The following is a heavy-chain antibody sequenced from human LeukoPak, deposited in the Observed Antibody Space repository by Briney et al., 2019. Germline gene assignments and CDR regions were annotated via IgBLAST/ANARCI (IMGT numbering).Heavy chain of an antibody. CDR3: ARVRYDSGWYDY. J-gene: IGHJ4*02. Sequence: GGSLRLSCAASGFTFSSYSMNWVRQAPGKGLEWVSSISSSSSYIYYADSVKGRFTISRDNAKNSLYLQMNSLRAEDTAVYYCARVRYDSGWYDYWGQGALVTVSS. V-gene: IGHV3-21*01. CDR1: GFTFSSYS. D-gene: IGHD6-19*01. CDR2: ISSSSSYI.